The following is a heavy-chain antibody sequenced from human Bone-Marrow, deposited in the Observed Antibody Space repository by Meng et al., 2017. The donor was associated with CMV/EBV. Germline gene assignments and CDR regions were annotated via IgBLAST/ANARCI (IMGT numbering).Heavy chain of an antibody. V-gene: IGHV1-18*01. Sequence: ASVKVSCKTSGYTFATYGISWVRQAPGQGLEWMGWISTYNANTNYAQNLQGRVTMTTDTSTSTAYMELRSLRSDDTAVYYCARGLGIAVAGPMPFDYWGQRNLVTVSS. CDR3: ARGLGIAVAGPMPFDY. J-gene: IGHJ4*02. D-gene: IGHD6-19*01. CDR1: GYTFATYG. CDR2: ISTYNANT.